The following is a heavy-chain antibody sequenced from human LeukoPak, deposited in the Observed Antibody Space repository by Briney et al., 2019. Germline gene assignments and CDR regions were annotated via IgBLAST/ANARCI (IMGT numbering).Heavy chain of an antibody. D-gene: IGHD3-22*01. CDR3: ARVRYSDSSVLTRKRSYYFDH. Sequence: SETLSLTCTVSGGSISSYYWSWIRQPAGKGLESIGHIPTSGSTNYNPSLKSRVTMSVDTSKNQFSLKLSSVTAADTAVYYCARVRYSDSSVLTRKRSYYFDHWGQGTLVTVSS. CDR2: IPTSGST. CDR1: GGSISSYY. V-gene: IGHV4-4*07. J-gene: IGHJ4*02.